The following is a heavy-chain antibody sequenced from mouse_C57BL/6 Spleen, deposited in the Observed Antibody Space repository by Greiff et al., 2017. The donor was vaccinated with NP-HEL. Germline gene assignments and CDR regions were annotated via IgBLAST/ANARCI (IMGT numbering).Heavy chain of an antibody. Sequence: VQLQQPGAELVRPGTSVKLSCKASGYTFTSYWMHWVKQRPGQGLEWIGVIDPSDSYTNYNQKFKGKATLTVDTSSSTAYMQLSSLTSEDSAVYYCARYYSKGWYFDVWGTGTTVTVSS. J-gene: IGHJ1*03. V-gene: IGHV1-59*01. CDR3: ARYYSKGWYFDV. CDR1: GYTFTSYW. CDR2: IDPSDSYT. D-gene: IGHD1-1*01.